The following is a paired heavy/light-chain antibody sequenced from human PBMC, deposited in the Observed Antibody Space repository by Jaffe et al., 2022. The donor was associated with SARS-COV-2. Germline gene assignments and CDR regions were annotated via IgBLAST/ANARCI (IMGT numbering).Heavy chain of an antibody. J-gene: IGHJ6*02. CDR2: IWYDGSNK. CDR3: ARDFWDYGDYGSRYYYGMDV. CDR1: GFTFSSYG. Sequence: QVQLVESGGGVVQPGRSLRLSCAASGFTFSSYGMHWVRQAPGKGLEWVAVIWYDGSNKYYADSVKGRFTISRDNSKNTLYLQMNSLRAEDTAVYYCARDFWDYGDYGSRYYYGMDVWGQGTTVTVSS. D-gene: IGHD4-17*01. V-gene: IGHV3-33*01.
Light chain of an antibody. CDR3: MQALQTPPVT. Sequence: DIVMTQSPLSLPVTPGEPASISCRSSQSLLHSNGYNYLDWYLQKPGQSPQLLIYLGSNRASGVPDRFSGSGSGTDFTLKISRVEAEDVGVYYCMQALQTPPVTFGPGTKVDIK. V-gene: IGKV2-28*01. J-gene: IGKJ3*01. CDR1: QSLLHSNGYNY. CDR2: LGS.